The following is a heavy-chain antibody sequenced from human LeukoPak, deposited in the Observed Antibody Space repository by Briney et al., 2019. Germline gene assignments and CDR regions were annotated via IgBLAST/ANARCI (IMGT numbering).Heavy chain of an antibody. Sequence: SETLSLTCAVYGGSFSGYYWSWIRQPPGKGLEWIGEINHSGSTNYNPSLKSRVTISVDTSKNQFSLKLSSVTAADTAVYYCARGIIVVVPAAANWFDPWGQGTLVTVSS. CDR1: GGSFSGYY. CDR3: ARGIIVVVPAAANWFDP. D-gene: IGHD2-2*01. V-gene: IGHV4-34*01. J-gene: IGHJ5*02. CDR2: INHSGST.